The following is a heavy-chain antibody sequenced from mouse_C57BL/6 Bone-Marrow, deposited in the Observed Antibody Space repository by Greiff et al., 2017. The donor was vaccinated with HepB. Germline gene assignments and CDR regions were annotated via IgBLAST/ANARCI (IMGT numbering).Heavy chain of an antibody. J-gene: IGHJ2*01. V-gene: IGHV1-62-2*01. CDR2: FYPGSGSI. CDR3: ARHEGTEDYFDY. CDR1: GYTFTEYT. Sequence: QVQLKESGAELVKPGASVKLSCKASGYTFTEYTIHWVKQRSGQGLEWIGWFYPGSGSIKYNEKFKDKATLTADKSSSTVYMELSSLTSEDSAVYFCARHEGTEDYFDYWGQGTTLTVSS.